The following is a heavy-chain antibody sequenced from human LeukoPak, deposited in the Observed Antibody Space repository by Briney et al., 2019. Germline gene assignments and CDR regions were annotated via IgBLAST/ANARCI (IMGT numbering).Heavy chain of an antibody. Sequence: GRSLRLSCAASGFTFSSYGMHWVRQAPGKGLEWVAVVSYDGSNKYYADSVKGRLTISRDNSKNTLYLQMNSLRAEDTAVYYCAKALSGSYSGPLDYWGQGTLVTVSS. V-gene: IGHV3-30*18. CDR2: VSYDGSNK. J-gene: IGHJ4*02. CDR1: GFTFSSYG. D-gene: IGHD1-26*01. CDR3: AKALSGSYSGPLDY.